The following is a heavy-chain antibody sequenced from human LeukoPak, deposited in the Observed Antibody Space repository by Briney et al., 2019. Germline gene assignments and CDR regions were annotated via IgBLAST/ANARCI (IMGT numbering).Heavy chain of an antibody. J-gene: IGHJ3*02. CDR2: ISSNGGST. CDR3: ARGRRDGYNYAFDI. V-gene: IGHV3-64*01. D-gene: IGHD5-24*01. CDR1: GFIFSSYA. Sequence: GGSLRLSCAASGFIFSSYAMHWVRQARGKGLEYVSAISSNGGSTYYANSVKGRFTISRDNSKNTLYLQMRSLRAEDMAVYYCARGRRDGYNYAFDIWGQGTMVAVSS.